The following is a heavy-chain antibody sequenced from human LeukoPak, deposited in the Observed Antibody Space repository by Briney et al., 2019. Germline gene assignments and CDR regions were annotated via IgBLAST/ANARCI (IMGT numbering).Heavy chain of an antibody. J-gene: IGHJ4*02. CDR3: ARVYSNYIDY. Sequence: SETLSLTCTVSGGSISSGGYYWSWIRQPPGKGLEWIGEINHSGSTNYNPSLKSRVTISVDTSKNQFSLKLSSVTAADTAVYYCARVYSNYIDYWGQGTLVTVSS. D-gene: IGHD4-4*01. CDR1: GGSISSGGYY. V-gene: IGHV4-39*07. CDR2: INHSGST.